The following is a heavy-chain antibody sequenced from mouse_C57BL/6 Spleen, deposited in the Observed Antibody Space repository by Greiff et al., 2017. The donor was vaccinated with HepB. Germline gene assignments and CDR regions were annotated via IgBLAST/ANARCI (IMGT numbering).Heavy chain of an antibody. Sequence: VQLKESGPELVKPGASVKMSCKASGYTFTDYNMHWVKQSHGKSLEWIGYINPNNGGTSYNQKFKGKATLTVNKSSSTAYMELRSLTSEDSAVYYCARNSYYAMDYWGQGTSVTVSS. CDR2: INPNNGGT. CDR1: GYTFTDYN. J-gene: IGHJ4*01. CDR3: ARNSYYAMDY. V-gene: IGHV1-22*01.